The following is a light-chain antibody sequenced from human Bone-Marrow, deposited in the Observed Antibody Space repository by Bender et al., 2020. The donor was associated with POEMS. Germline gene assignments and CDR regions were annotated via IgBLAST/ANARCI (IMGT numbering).Light chain of an antibody. Sequence: YVLTQPPSVSVAPGKTATITCGGNTVGPKSVHWYQQKPGQAPVLVVYDARDRPSGIPERFSGSNSGNTATLTISRVEAGDEADYYCQVWDSSADLYVVFGGGTKLTVL. J-gene: IGLJ2*01. CDR3: QVWDSSADLYVV. V-gene: IGLV3-21*03. CDR2: DAR. CDR1: TVGPKS.